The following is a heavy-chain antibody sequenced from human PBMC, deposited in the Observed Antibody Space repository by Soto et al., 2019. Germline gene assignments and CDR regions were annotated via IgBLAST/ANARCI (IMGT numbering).Heavy chain of an antibody. V-gene: IGHV3-23*01. Sequence: GGSLRLSFGASGFIFNNYDMHWVRQAPGKGLEWVSAITDSGDDTYYIDSVKGRFTISRDNSKSTLYLQMNSLRAEDTAIYYCAKLGSSSWSPHYYFDYWGQGTLVTVSS. J-gene: IGHJ4*02. CDR2: ITDSGDDT. D-gene: IGHD2-2*01. CDR3: AKLGSSSWSPHYYFDY. CDR1: GFIFNNYD.